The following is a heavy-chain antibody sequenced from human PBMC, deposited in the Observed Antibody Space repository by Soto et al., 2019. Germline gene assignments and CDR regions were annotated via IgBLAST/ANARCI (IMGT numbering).Heavy chain of an antibody. CDR1: GYTFTSYA. V-gene: IGHV1-3*01. CDR3: ARVLSWASYYDFWSGYYNYYYYGMDV. Sequence: ASVKVSCKASGYTFTSYAMNWVRQAPGQGLEWMGWINAGNGNTKYSQKFQGRVTMTRNTSISTAYMELSSLRSEDTAVYYCARVLSWASYYDFWSGYYNYYYYGMDVWGQGTTVTVSS. D-gene: IGHD3-3*01. J-gene: IGHJ6*02. CDR2: INAGNGNT.